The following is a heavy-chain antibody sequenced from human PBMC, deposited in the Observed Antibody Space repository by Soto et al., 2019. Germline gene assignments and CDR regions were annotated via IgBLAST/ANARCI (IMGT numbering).Heavy chain of an antibody. CDR2: ISYDGTNK. CDR1: GFSFSISP. Sequence: QVQLVESGGGVVQPGRSLRLSCAASGFSFSISPMHWVHQAPGRGPEWVALISYDGTNKFYADSVKGRFTISRDNSKSTLNLQVDSLRPEDAAVYYCARDPKTSGGQHWAFNYFDSWGQGTLVTVSS. V-gene: IGHV3-30-3*01. J-gene: IGHJ4*02. D-gene: IGHD7-27*01. CDR3: ARDPKTSGGQHWAFNYFDS.